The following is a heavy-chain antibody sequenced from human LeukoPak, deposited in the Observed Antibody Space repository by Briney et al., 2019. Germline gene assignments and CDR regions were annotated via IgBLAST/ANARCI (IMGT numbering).Heavy chain of an antibody. Sequence: SETLSLTCAVYGGPLRGSYWTWIRKPPGKGLDWIGNINHSGDTNQNPSLKSRVAISLDTSKNQFSLRVTSVTAADTAVYYCARPKYCSSTSCSDAFDIWGQGTMVTVSS. V-gene: IGHV4-34*01. D-gene: IGHD2-2*01. CDR2: INHSGDT. J-gene: IGHJ3*02. CDR1: GGPLRGSY. CDR3: ARPKYCSSTSCSDAFDI.